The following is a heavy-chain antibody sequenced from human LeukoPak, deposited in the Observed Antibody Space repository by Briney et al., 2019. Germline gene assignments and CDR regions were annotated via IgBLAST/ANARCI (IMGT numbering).Heavy chain of an antibody. J-gene: IGHJ4*02. V-gene: IGHV3-7*01. CDR2: IKQSGNEK. D-gene: IGHD3-10*01. CDR3: ARDFDPVVRGYFF. CDR1: GFTFSSYE. Sequence: GGSLRLSCVVSGFTFSSYEMNWVRQGPGKGLEWVASIKQSGNEKNYVDSVKGRFTISRDNAKNTLYLQMNSLSAEDTAVYYCARDFDPVVRGYFFWGQGTLVTVSS.